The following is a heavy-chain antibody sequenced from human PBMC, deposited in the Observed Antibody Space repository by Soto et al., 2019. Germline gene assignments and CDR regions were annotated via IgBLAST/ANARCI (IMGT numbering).Heavy chain of an antibody. Sequence: GGSLRLSCAASGFTFSSYGMHWVRQAQGKGLEWVAVISYDGSNKYYADSVKGRFTISRDNSKNTLYLQMNSLRAEDTAVYYCAKDVLRFLEWLASYGMDVWGQGTTVTVSS. J-gene: IGHJ6*02. CDR2: ISYDGSNK. CDR1: GFTFSSYG. CDR3: AKDVLRFLEWLASYGMDV. D-gene: IGHD3-3*01. V-gene: IGHV3-30*18.